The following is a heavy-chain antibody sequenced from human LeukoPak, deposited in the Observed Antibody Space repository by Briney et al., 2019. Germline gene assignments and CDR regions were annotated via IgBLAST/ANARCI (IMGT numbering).Heavy chain of an antibody. CDR1: GFTVSSND. CDR2: IYSGGSP. V-gene: IGHV3-53*01. J-gene: IGHJ4*02. D-gene: IGHD4-11*01. CDR3: ARVVDHDYSDYYLDY. Sequence: SGGSLRLSCAASGFTVSSNDMSWVRQAPGKGLEWVSVIYSGGSPYYADSVKGRFTISRDNSKNTLYLQMNSLRAEDTAVYYCARVVDHDYSDYYLDYWGQGTLVTASS.